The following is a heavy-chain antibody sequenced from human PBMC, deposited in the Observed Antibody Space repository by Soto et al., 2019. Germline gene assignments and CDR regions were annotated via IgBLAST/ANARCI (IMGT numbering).Heavy chain of an antibody. D-gene: IGHD5-18*01. J-gene: IGHJ4*02. CDR2: TYYMSKWYN. Sequence: SRTLSLTCAISGGSVSNTNAAWNWIRQSPSRGLEWLGRTYYMSKWYNDYAVSVKSRITINADTSKNQFSLQLNSVTPEDTAVYYCARENIQLWFFIDYWGQGNPVTVSS. V-gene: IGHV6-1*01. CDR3: ARENIQLWFFIDY. CDR1: GGSVSNTNAA.